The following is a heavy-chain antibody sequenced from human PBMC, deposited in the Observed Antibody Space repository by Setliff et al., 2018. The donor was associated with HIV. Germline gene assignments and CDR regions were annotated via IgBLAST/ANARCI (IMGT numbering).Heavy chain of an antibody. J-gene: IGHJ4*02. Sequence: PSETLSLTCTVSGGSISSTNYFWGWIRQPPGKGLEWIGYIYYSGSTYYNPSLKSRVAISVDTSENQFSLKLNSVTAADTAVYYCVNPSGAMGDFDSWGQGTLVTVSS. CDR1: GGSISSTNYF. CDR2: IYYSGST. D-gene: IGHD3-16*01. V-gene: IGHV4-39*01. CDR3: VNPSGAMGDFDS.